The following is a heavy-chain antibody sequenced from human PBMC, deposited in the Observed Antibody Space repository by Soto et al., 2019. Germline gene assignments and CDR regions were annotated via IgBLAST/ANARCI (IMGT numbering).Heavy chain of an antibody. CDR2: INAGNGNT. Sequence: ASVKVSCKASGYTFTSYAMHWVRQAPGQRLEWMGWINAGNGNTKHSQKFQGRVTITRDTSASTAYMELSSLRSEDTAVYYCARVVAGTLDYWGQGTLVTVSS. CDR1: GYTFTSYA. J-gene: IGHJ4*02. D-gene: IGHD6-19*01. V-gene: IGHV1-3*01. CDR3: ARVVAGTLDY.